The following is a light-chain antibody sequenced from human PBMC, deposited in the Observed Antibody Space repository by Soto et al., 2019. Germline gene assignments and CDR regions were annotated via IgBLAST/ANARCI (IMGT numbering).Light chain of an antibody. V-gene: IGKV3-20*01. CDR1: QSINSK. CDR2: GAS. Sequence: VMTQSPATLSLSPVERATLSCRASQSINSKLVWYQQKPGQAPSFLIYGASTRATDIPARFSGSGSGTDFTLTISRLEPEDFAVYYCQQYGSSSWTFGQGTKVDIK. J-gene: IGKJ1*01. CDR3: QQYGSSSWT.